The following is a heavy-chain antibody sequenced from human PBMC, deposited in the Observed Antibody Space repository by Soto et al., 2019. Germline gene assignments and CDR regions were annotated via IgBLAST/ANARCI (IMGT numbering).Heavy chain of an antibody. J-gene: IGHJ6*02. V-gene: IGHV4-59*01. CDR1: GGSISSYY. CDR2: IYYIGST. Sequence: SETLSLTCTVSGGSISSYYWSWISQPPGKGLKSIGYIYYIGSTNYNPSLKSRVTISVDTSKNQFSLKLSSVTAADTAVYYCARGVVVIPSLLLYYYGMDVWGQGTTVTVSS. D-gene: IGHD2-21*01. CDR3: ARGVVVIPSLLLYYYGMDV.